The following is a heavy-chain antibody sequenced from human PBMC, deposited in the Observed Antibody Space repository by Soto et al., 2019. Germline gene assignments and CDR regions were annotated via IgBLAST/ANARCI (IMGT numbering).Heavy chain of an antibody. J-gene: IGHJ6*03. D-gene: IGHD6-13*01. Sequence: GASVKVSCKASGYTFTSYDINWVRQATGQGLEWMGWMNPNSGNTGYAQKFQGRVTMTRNISISTAYMELSSLRSEDTAVYYCARAAYSSSWEAYYYYYYMDVWGKGTTVTVSS. CDR3: ARAAYSSSWEAYYYYYYMDV. CDR1: GYTFTSYD. CDR2: MNPNSGNT. V-gene: IGHV1-8*01.